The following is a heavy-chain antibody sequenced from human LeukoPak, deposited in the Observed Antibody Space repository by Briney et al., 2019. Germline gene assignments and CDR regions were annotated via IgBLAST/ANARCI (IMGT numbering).Heavy chain of an antibody. CDR3: ARDQSSGSYSGYFLDY. CDR1: GGTFNSYA. Sequence: ASVKVSCKASGGTFNSYAISWVRQAPGQGLEWMGGIIPIFGTTNYARKFRGRVTLTADKSTRTAYMELSSLRSEDTAVYYCARDQSSGSYSGYFLDYWGQGTLVTVSS. D-gene: IGHD3-22*01. CDR2: IIPIFGTT. J-gene: IGHJ4*02. V-gene: IGHV1-69*06.